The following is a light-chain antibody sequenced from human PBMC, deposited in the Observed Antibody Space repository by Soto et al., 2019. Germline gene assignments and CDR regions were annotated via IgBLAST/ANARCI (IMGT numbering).Light chain of an antibody. CDR3: CSYAGSFTWV. CDR1: AADVGAYNF. J-gene: IGLJ3*02. Sequence: QAVVTQPRSVSGSPGQSVTISCTGTAADVGAYNFVSWYQLHPGKAPKLMIYDATKRPSGVPDRFSASKSGNTASLTISGLQAEDEADYYCCSYAGSFTWVFGGGTKLTVL. V-gene: IGLV2-11*01. CDR2: DAT.